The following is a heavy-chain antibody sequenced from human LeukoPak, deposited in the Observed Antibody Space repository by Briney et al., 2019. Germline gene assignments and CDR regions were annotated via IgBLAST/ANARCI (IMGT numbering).Heavy chain of an antibody. CDR1: GFTFSSYS. CDR3: ARVTVEVVPYFDY. CDR2: ISSSSSTI. V-gene: IGHV3-48*01. D-gene: IGHD3-22*01. J-gene: IGHJ4*02. Sequence: GGSLRLSCAASGFTFSSYSMNWVRQAPGKGLEWVSYISSSSSTICYADSVKGRFTISRDNAKNSLYLQMNSLRAEDTAVYYCARVTVEVVPYFDYWGQGTLVTVSS.